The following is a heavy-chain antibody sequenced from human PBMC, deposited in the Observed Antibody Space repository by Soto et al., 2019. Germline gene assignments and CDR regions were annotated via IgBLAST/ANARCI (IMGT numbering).Heavy chain of an antibody. CDR3: ARDNAQMLWFGDLLPPPDD. J-gene: IGHJ4*02. D-gene: IGHD3-10*01. V-gene: IGHV3-33*01. Sequence: QVQLVESVGGVVQPGRSLRLSCAASGFTFSSYGMHWVRQAPGKGLEWVAVIWYDGSNKYYADSVKGRFTISRDNSKNTLYLQMNILRAEDTAVYYCARDNAQMLWFGDLLPPPDDWGQGTLVTVSS. CDR1: GFTFSSYG. CDR2: IWYDGSNK.